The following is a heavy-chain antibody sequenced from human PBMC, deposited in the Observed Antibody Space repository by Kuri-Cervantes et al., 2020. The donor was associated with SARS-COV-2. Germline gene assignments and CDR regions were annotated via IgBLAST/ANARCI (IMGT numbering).Heavy chain of an antibody. D-gene: IGHD2-21*01. V-gene: IGHV4-61*10. J-gene: IGHJ4*02. CDR1: GGSISSGSYC. CDR2: IYYSGST. Sequence: ESLKISCTVSGGSISSGSYCWSWIRQPAGKGLEWIGYIYYSGSTNYNPSLKSRVTISVDTSKNQFSLKVSSVTAADTAVYYCARGRSLVGDYYFDYWGPGTPVTVSS. CDR3: ARGRSLVGDYYFDY.